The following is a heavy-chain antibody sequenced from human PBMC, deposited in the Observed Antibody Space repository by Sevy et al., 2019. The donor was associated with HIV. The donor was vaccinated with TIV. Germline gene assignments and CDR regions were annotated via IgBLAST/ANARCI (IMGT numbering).Heavy chain of an antibody. D-gene: IGHD2-2*01. Sequence: GGSLRLSCAASGFTVSSNYMSWVRQAPGKGLEWVSVIYSGGSTYYADSVKGRFTISRDNSKNTLYLQMNSLRAEDTAVYYCARDSPGVPAAMGYYYYGMDVWGQGTTVTVSS. CDR1: GFTVSSNY. CDR3: ARDSPGVPAAMGYYYYGMDV. J-gene: IGHJ6*02. V-gene: IGHV3-53*01. CDR2: IYSGGST.